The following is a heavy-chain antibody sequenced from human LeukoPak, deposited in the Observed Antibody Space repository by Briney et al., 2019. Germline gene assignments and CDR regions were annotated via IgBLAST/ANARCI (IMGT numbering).Heavy chain of an antibody. Sequence: GGSLRLSCAASGFTFSSYAMSWVRQAPGKGREWVSTFSGSDDSTYYADSVKGRFTISRDNSKDTLYLQMSSLRVEDTAVYYCAKGSRTSSYTGADFWGQGTLVTVSS. D-gene: IGHD2-2*02. J-gene: IGHJ4*02. CDR2: FSGSDDST. CDR3: AKGSRTSSYTGADF. V-gene: IGHV3-23*01. CDR1: GFTFSSYA.